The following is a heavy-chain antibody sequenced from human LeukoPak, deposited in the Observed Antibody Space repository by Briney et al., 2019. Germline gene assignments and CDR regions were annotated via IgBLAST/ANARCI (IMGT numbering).Heavy chain of an antibody. CDR2: INAGNGNT. CDR1: GYTFTSYA. Sequence: ASVKVSCKASGYTFTSYAMHWVRQAPGQRLEWMGWINAGNGNTKYSQKFQGRVTITRDTSASTAYMELSSLRSEDTAVYYCARPGTVVVITQYYFDYWGQGTLVTVSS. J-gene: IGHJ4*02. D-gene: IGHD3-22*01. CDR3: ARPGTVVVITQYYFDY. V-gene: IGHV1-3*01.